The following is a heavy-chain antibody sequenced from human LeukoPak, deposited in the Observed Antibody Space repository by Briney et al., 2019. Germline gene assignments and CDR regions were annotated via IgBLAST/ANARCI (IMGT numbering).Heavy chain of an antibody. CDR1: GGSISSYY. CDR2: IYYSGST. D-gene: IGHD5-24*01. V-gene: IGHV4-59*01. Sequence: SETLSLTCTISGGSISSYYWSWIRQPPGKGLEWIGYIYYSGSTNYNPSLKSRVTISVDTSKNQFSLKLSSVTAADTAVYYCAREKDGYNFEFDPWGQGTLVTVSS. J-gene: IGHJ5*02. CDR3: AREKDGYNFEFDP.